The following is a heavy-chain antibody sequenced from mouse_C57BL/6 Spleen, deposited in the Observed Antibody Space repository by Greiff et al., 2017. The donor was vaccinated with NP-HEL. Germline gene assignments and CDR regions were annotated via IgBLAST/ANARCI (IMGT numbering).Heavy chain of an antibody. CDR2: ISSGGSYT. D-gene: IGHD2-5*01. CDR3: ARINSNSY. CDR1: GFTFSSYG. J-gene: IGHJ3*01. Sequence: EVMLVESGGDLVKPGGSLKLSCAASGFTFSSYGMSWVRQTPDKRLEWVATISSGGSYTYYPDSVKGRFTISRDNAKNTLYLQMSSLKSEDTAMYYCARINSNSYWGQGTLVTVSA. V-gene: IGHV5-6*01.